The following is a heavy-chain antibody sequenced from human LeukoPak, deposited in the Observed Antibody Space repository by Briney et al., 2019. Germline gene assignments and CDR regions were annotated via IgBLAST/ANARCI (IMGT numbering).Heavy chain of an antibody. Sequence: PSETLSLTCTVSGGSIDSYYWSWVRQPPGKGLEWIGYIYYSERTNYNPSYSGSTNYNPSLKSRVTISVDTPLNQFSLKLRSVTAADTAVYYCAREQYYSDSSGSPHWYFDLWGRGTLVTVSS. CDR3: AREQYYSDSSGSPHWYFDL. V-gene: IGHV4-59*01. CDR1: GGSIDSYY. J-gene: IGHJ2*01. CDR2: IYYSERTNYNPSYSGST. D-gene: IGHD3-22*01.